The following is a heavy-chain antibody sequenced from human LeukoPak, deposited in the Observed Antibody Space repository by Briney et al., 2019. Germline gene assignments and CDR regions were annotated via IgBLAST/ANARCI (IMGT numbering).Heavy chain of an antibody. CDR1: GFIVSSNY. Sequence: GGSLRLSCAASGFIVSSNYISWVRQAPGKELQWVSVIYGGGSTFYADSVKGRFTISRHDSKNTVYLQMNSLRTEDTAVYYCAKSRSSLGPSSLDYWGQGALVTVSS. D-gene: IGHD6-6*01. CDR3: AKSRSSLGPSSLDY. V-gene: IGHV3-53*04. J-gene: IGHJ4*02. CDR2: IYGGGST.